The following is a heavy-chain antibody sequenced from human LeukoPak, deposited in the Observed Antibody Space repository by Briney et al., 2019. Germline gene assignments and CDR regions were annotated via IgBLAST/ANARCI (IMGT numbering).Heavy chain of an antibody. Sequence: SQTLSLTCTVSGNSISSGDYYWSWIRQPAGKGLEWIGRIYTSGSTTYNPSLKSRVTISVDTSKNQFSLKLSSVTAADTAMYYCARVKDPGGYYYYYYMDVWGKGTTVTVSS. J-gene: IGHJ6*03. CDR3: ARVKDPGGYYYYYYMDV. V-gene: IGHV4-61*02. D-gene: IGHD3-16*01. CDR1: GNSISSGDYY. CDR2: IYTSGST.